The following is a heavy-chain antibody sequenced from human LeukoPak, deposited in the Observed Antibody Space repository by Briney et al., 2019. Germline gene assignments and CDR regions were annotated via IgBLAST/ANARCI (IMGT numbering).Heavy chain of an antibody. CDR1: GFTFSSYA. CDR2: ISYDGSNK. D-gene: IGHD2-2*02. J-gene: IGHJ5*02. Sequence: GGSLRLSCAASGFTFSSYAMHWVRQAPGKGLEWVADISYDGSNKYYADSVKGRFTISRDNSKNTLYLQMNSLRAEDTAVYYCARDLEQVVPAAISWFDPWGQGTLVTVSS. V-gene: IGHV3-30*04. CDR3: ARDLEQVVPAAISWFDP.